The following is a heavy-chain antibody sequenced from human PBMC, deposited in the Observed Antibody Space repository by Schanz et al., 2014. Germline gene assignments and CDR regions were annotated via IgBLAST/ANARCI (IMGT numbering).Heavy chain of an antibody. CDR1: GYTFRSYY. Sequence: QVQLVQSGAEVKKPGASVKVSCKASGYTFRSYYMHWVRQAPGQGLEWMGVINLSTTYSQKFQGRVTMTRDTSTSTVYMELSSLRSEDTAVYYCARERAQGRDYDILTGDYNYYFDYWGQGTLVTVSS. CDR2: INLST. J-gene: IGHJ4*02. D-gene: IGHD3-9*01. CDR3: ARERAQGRDYDILTGDYNYYFDY. V-gene: IGHV1-46*01.